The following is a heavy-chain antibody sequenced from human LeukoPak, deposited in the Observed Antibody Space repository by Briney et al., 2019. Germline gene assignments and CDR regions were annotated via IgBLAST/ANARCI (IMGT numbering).Heavy chain of an antibody. Sequence: GGSLRLSCAASGFTVSSNYMSWVRQAPGKGLEWVSGISWNSANVGYADSVKGRFTISRDNAKNSLYLQMNSLRAEDTALYYCAKDISSWYYFDYWGQGTLVTVSP. J-gene: IGHJ4*02. D-gene: IGHD6-13*01. V-gene: IGHV3-9*01. CDR2: ISWNSANV. CDR1: GFTVSSNY. CDR3: AKDISSWYYFDY.